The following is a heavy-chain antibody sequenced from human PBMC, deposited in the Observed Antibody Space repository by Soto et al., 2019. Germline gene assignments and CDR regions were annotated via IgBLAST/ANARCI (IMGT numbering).Heavy chain of an antibody. CDR3: ARAPEYYDSSGYYNY. Sequence: PGGSLRLSCAASGFTFSSCAMSWVRQAPGKGLEWVSRINNDGSITSYADSVKGRFTISRDNAKNTLYLQMNSLRAEDTAVYYCARAPEYYDSSGYYNYWGQGTLVTVSS. CDR2: INNDGSIT. D-gene: IGHD3-22*01. J-gene: IGHJ4*02. V-gene: IGHV3-74*01. CDR1: GFTFSSCA.